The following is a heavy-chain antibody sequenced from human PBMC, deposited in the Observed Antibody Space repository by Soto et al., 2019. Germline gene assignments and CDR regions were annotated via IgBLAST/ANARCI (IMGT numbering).Heavy chain of an antibody. CDR2: IYYSGST. CDR3: GRQLRGGGGDY. Sequence: QLQLQESGPGLVKPSETLSLTCTVSGGSISSSSYYWGWIRQPPGKGLEWIGSIYYSGSTYYNPSLKSRVPKTLDPPKNRFPRKLGSVTPADPGVFFFGRQLRGGGGDYWGQGTLVTVSS. D-gene: IGHD3-16*01. J-gene: IGHJ4*02. V-gene: IGHV4-39*01. CDR1: GGSISSSSYY.